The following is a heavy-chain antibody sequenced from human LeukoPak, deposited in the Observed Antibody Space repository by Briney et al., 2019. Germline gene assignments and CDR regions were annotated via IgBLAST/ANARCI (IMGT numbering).Heavy chain of an antibody. CDR2: IRSKAYGGTT. CDR3: TRDLNARYSSGWSHWFDY. D-gene: IGHD6-19*01. Sequence: GGSLRLSCTASGFTFGDYAMSWFRQAPGKGLEWVGFIRSKAYGGTTEYAASVKGRFTISRDDSKSIAYPQMNSLKTEDTAVYYCTRDLNARYSSGWSHWFDYWGQGTLVTVSS. CDR1: GFTFGDYA. V-gene: IGHV3-49*03. J-gene: IGHJ4*02.